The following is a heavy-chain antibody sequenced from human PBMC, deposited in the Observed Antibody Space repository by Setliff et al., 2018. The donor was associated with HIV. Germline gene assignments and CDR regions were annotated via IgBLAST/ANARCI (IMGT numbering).Heavy chain of an antibody. CDR3: ARGVAAAGMLMDV. V-gene: IGHV4-59*12. CDR1: GGSISGYY. Sequence: TSETLSLTCTVSGGSISGYYWSWIRQPPGKGLEWIGNMYSSGSTNYNPSLKSRVTITVDTSKNQFSLKLTSVSAADTAVYYCARGVAAAGMLMDVWGKGTTVTVSS. J-gene: IGHJ6*03. CDR2: MYSSGST. D-gene: IGHD6-13*01.